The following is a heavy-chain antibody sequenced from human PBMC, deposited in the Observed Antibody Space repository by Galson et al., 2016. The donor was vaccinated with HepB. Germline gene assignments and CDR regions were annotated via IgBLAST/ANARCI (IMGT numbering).Heavy chain of an antibody. CDR2: ITGSGDHR. Sequence: SLRLSCAASGFTFSSYVMTWVRQAPGKGLELVSVITGSGDHRFYADSVKGRFTISRDNYQNILYLQMNSLRAEDTAVYYCAKSIKTDWNDLDYWGQGTLVTVSS. CDR1: GFTFSSYV. CDR3: AKSIKTDWNDLDY. J-gene: IGHJ4*02. V-gene: IGHV3-23*01. D-gene: IGHD1-1*01.